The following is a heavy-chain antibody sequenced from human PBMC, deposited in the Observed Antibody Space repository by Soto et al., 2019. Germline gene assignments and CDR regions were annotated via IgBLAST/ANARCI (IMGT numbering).Heavy chain of an antibody. CDR3: ARDTGGLRLGEAYYYGMDV. J-gene: IGHJ6*02. Sequence: GSGPTLVNPTQTLTLTCTFSGFSLTTHGMRVSWIRQPPGKALEWLARIDWDDDEFYSPSLRTRLAISKDTAKNQVVLTMTNMEPVDTGTYYCARDTGGLRLGEAYYYGMDVWGQGTTVTVSS. D-gene: IGHD3-16*01. CDR2: IDWDDDE. V-gene: IGHV2-70*04. CDR1: GFSLTTHGMR.